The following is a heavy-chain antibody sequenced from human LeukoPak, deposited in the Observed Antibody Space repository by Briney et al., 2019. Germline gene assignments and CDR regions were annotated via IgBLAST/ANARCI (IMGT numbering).Heavy chain of an antibody. CDR3: ASGYSYVPA. CDR1: GGSISGYY. Sequence: PPETLSLTCTVSGGSISGYYCSWIRQPPGKGLEWIGYISYNSGSTNYNPSLKSRVSISADTSKNQCSLKLSSVTTADTAVYYCASGYSYVPAWGQGTLVTVSS. V-gene: IGHV4-59*01. J-gene: IGHJ5*02. CDR2: ISYNSGST. D-gene: IGHD5-18*01.